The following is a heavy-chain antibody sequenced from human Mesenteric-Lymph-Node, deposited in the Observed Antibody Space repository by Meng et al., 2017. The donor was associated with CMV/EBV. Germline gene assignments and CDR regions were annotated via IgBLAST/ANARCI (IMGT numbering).Heavy chain of an antibody. CDR3: GRAVAGTVDS. V-gene: IGHV3-30*04. Sequence: GESLKISCAASGFTFSSYAMHWVRQAPGKGLEWVAVISYDGSNKYYADSVKGRFTISRDNAKNSLYLQMNSLKVEDTALYYCGRAVAGTVDSWGQGTLVTVSS. CDR1: GFTFSSYA. J-gene: IGHJ4*02. CDR2: ISYDGSNK. D-gene: IGHD6-19*01.